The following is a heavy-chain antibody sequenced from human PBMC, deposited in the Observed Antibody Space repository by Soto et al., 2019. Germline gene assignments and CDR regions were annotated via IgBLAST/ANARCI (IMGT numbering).Heavy chain of an antibody. D-gene: IGHD3-10*01. CDR3: ARDEGLLWFGESVNGMDV. CDR1: GFTFSSYA. Sequence: SLRLSCAASGFTFSSYAMHWVRQAPGKGLEWVAVISYDGSNKYYADSVKGRFTISRDNSKNTLYLQMNSLRAEDTAVYYCARDEGLLWFGESVNGMDVWGQGTTVTVSS. V-gene: IGHV3-30-3*01. CDR2: ISYDGSNK. J-gene: IGHJ6*02.